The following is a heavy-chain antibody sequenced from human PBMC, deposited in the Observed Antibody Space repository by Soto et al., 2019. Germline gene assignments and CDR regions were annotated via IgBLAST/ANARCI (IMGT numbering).Heavy chain of an antibody. CDR3: TTGHGYYYDSSGYYNFDY. V-gene: IGHV3-15*01. CDR1: GFTFSNAW. D-gene: IGHD3-22*01. CDR2: IKSKTDGGTT. Sequence: PVGSLRLSCAASGFTFSNAWMSWVRQAPGKGLEWVGRIKSKTDGGTTDYAAPVKGRFTISRDDSKNTLYLQMNSLKTEDTAVYYCTTGHGYYYDSSGYYNFDYWGQGTLVTVSS. J-gene: IGHJ4*02.